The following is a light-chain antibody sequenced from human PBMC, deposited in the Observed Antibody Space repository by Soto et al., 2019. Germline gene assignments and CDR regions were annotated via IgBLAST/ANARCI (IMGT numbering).Light chain of an antibody. V-gene: IGLV2-14*01. CDR1: SSDVGAYNY. CDR3: CSYAGSYTYV. J-gene: IGLJ1*01. Sequence: QSALTQPASVSGSPGQSVAISCTGTSSDVGAYNYVSWYQQHPGKAPKLLLSEVSNRPSGVSDRFSGSKSGNTASLTISGLQAEDEADYYCCSYAGSYTYVFGTGTKLTVL. CDR2: EVS.